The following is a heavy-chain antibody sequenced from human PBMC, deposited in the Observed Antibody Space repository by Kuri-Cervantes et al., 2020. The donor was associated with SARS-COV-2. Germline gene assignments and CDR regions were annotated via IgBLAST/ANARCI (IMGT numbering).Heavy chain of an antibody. CDR1: GFTFSNAW. V-gene: IGHV3-7*01. J-gene: IGHJ4*02. Sequence: GESLKISCAASGFTFSNAWMSWVRQAPGKGLEWVANIKQDGSEKYYVDSVKGRFTISRDNAKNSLYLQMNSLIAEDTAVYYCARSGSSWYFWERLLFDYWGQGTLVTVSS. D-gene: IGHD6-13*01. CDR3: ARSGSSWYFWERLLFDY. CDR2: IKQDGSEK.